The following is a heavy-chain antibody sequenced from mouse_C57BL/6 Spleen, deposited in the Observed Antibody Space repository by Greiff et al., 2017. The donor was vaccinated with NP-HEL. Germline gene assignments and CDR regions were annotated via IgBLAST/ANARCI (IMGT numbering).Heavy chain of an antibody. CDR3: ARPGTTVVAPSFDY. V-gene: IGHV1-64*01. J-gene: IGHJ2*01. CDR2: IHPNSGST. D-gene: IGHD1-1*01. Sequence: QVQLQQPGAELVKPGASVKLSCKASGYTFTSYWMHWVKQRPGQGLEWIGMIHPNSGSTNYNEKFKGKATLTVDKSSSTAYMQLSSLTSEDSAVYYCARPGTTVVAPSFDYWGQGTTLTVSS. CDR1: GYTFTSYW.